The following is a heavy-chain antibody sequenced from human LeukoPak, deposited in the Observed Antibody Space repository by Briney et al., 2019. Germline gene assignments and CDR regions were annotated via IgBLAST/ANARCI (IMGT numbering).Heavy chain of an antibody. CDR1: GFTFSNYW. V-gene: IGHV3-7*01. CDR3: ARDDSPTLTGPAYYDAFDI. J-gene: IGHJ3*02. D-gene: IGHD4-11*01. Sequence: PGGSLRLSCAASGFTFSNYWMTWVRQAPGKGLEWVATIGRDGSQIHYVDSVKGRFTISRDNAKNSLSLQMNSLRAEDTAIYYCARDDSPTLTGPAYYDAFDIWGQGIMVTVSS. CDR2: IGRDGSQI.